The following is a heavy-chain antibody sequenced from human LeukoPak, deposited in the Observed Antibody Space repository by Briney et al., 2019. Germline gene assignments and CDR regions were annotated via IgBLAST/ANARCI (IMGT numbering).Heavy chain of an antibody. CDR1: GGSISRGSYY. J-gene: IGHJ4*02. CDR3: ARESSAAAGDY. V-gene: IGHV4-61*02. D-gene: IGHD6-13*01. Sequence: PSETLSLTCTVSGGSISRGSYYWSWVRQPAGTGLEWIGRIYTSGSTNYSPSLKSRVTMSLDTSKNQVSLNLRSVTAADTAVYYCARESSAAAGDYWGQGTLVTVSS. CDR2: IYTSGST.